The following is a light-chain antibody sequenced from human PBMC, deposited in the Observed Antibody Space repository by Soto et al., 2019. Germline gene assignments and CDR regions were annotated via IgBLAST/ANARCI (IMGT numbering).Light chain of an antibody. V-gene: IGKV3-15*01. J-gene: IGKJ1*01. CDR3: QQYNNWPET. CDR1: QSVSSN. Sequence: EIVMTQSPATLSVSPGERATLSCRASQSVSSNLAWYQQKVGQAPKLLIYDASTRATGIPARFSGSGSGTQFTLTISSLQSEDFAVYYCQQYNNWPETFGQGTKVEIK. CDR2: DAS.